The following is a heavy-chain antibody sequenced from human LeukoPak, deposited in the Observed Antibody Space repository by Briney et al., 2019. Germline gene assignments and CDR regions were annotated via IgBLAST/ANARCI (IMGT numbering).Heavy chain of an antibody. CDR3: ASEGATEGAAFDI. J-gene: IGHJ3*02. Sequence: SETLSLTCTVSGGSISSYYWSWIRKPPGKGLEWIGYIFYSGSTNYTPSLKSRVTISADTSKNQLSLKLSSVTAAATAVYYCASEGATEGAAFDIWGQGTMVTVSS. CDR2: IFYSGST. CDR1: GGSISSYY. D-gene: IGHD1-26*01. V-gene: IGHV4-59*01.